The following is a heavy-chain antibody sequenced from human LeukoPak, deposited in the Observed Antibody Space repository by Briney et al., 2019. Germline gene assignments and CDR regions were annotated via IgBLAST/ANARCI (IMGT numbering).Heavy chain of an antibody. CDR1: GGSISSSSYF. V-gene: IGHV4-39*07. D-gene: IGHD1-26*01. Sequence: PSETLSLTCTVSGGSISSSSYFWGWIRQPPGKGLEWIGSIYYSGSTYYNPSLKSRVTISVDTSKNQFSLKLSSVTAADTAVYYCARELAATRDFDYRGQGTLVTVSS. CDR3: ARELAATRDFDY. CDR2: IYYSGST. J-gene: IGHJ4*02.